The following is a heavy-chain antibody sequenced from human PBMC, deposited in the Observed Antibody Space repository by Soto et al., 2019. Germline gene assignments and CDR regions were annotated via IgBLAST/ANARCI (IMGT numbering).Heavy chain of an antibody. Sequence: SETLSLTCTVSGGSISSYYWSWILQPPGKGLEWIGYIYYSGRTNYNPSLKSRVTISVDTSKNQFSLKLSSVTAADTAVYYCARAPRGNYGHPSHLAYRAQRTPVPVSS. J-gene: IGHJ4*02. V-gene: IGHV4-59*01. CDR2: IYYSGRT. CDR1: GGSISSYY. D-gene: IGHD1-7*01. CDR3: ARAPRGNYGHPSHLAY.